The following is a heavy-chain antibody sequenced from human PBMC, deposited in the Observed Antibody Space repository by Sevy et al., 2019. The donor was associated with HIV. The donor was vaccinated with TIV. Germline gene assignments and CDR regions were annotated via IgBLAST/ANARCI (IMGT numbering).Heavy chain of an antibody. J-gene: IGHJ1*01. CDR2: ISTYNT. Sequence: ASVKDSCKASGYTFTNYFITWVRQAPGQGLEWMGRISTYNTEYAQKFQGRLTMTTDTSTSTVYMELRSLRFDDTAVYYCARAPSGSQGPGQYFQHWGQGTLVTVSS. D-gene: IGHD1-26*01. V-gene: IGHV1-18*01. CDR1: GYTFTNYF. CDR3: ARAPSGSQGPGQYFQH.